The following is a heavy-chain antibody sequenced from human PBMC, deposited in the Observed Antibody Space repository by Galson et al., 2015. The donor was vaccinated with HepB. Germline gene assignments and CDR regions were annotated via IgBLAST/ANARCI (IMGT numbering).Heavy chain of an antibody. Sequence: SVKVSCKASGYIFITYGISWVRQAPGQGVEWMGWISTYNDDTKYAQKFQGRVTMTTDTSTSTGYMELRSLRSDDTAVYYCARDAGVFEGGLDVWGQGTTVTISS. CDR3: ARDAGVFEGGLDV. J-gene: IGHJ6*02. CDR2: ISTYNDDT. CDR1: GYIFITYG. D-gene: IGHD3-10*01. V-gene: IGHV1-18*01.